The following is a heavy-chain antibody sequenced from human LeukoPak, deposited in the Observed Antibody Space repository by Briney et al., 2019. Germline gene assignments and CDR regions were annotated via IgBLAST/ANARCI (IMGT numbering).Heavy chain of an antibody. CDR3: VRDGDDFNFDY. CDR1: GFPFRSYW. D-gene: IGHD5-24*01. J-gene: IGHJ4*02. Sequence: PGGSLRLSCAASGFPFRSYWMHWVRQAPGKGLEWVSRVIRDGSFTNYADSVKGRFTISRDNAKNTLYLQMSSLRAEDTAVYFCVRDGDDFNFDYWGQGSLVTVSS. CDR2: VIRDGSFT. V-gene: IGHV3-74*01.